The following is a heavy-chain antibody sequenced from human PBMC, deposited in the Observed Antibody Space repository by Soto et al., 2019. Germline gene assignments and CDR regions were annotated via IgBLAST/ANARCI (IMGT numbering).Heavy chain of an antibody. V-gene: IGHV3-9*01. CDR3: AKDKGFEYSSFFDY. D-gene: IGHD6-6*01. J-gene: IGHJ4*02. CDR1: GFTFDDYA. Sequence: EVQLVESGGGLVQPGRSLRLSCAASGFTFDDYAMHWVRQAPGKGLEWVSGISWNSGSIGYADSVKGRFTISRDNAKNCLYLQMNSLRAEDTALYYCAKDKGFEYSSFFDYWGQGTLVTVSS. CDR2: ISWNSGSI.